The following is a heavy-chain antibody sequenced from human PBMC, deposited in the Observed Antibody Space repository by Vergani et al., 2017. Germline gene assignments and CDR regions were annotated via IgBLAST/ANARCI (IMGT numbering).Heavy chain of an antibody. CDR2: VIPIFGTA. CDR1: GGTFSSYA. Sequence: QVQLVQSGAEVKKPGSSVKVSCKASGGTFSSYAISWVRQAPGQGLEWMGRVIPIFGTANYAQKFQGRVTITADESTSTAYMELSSLRSEDTAVYYCAGGGPGWGSYYNLGGAVFDPWGQGTLVTVSS. CDR3: AGGGPGWGSYYNLGGAVFDP. D-gene: IGHD3-10*01. V-gene: IGHV1-69*13. J-gene: IGHJ5*02.